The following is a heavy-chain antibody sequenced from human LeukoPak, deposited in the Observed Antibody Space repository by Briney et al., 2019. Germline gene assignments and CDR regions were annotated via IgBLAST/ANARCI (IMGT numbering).Heavy chain of an antibody. CDR2: ISYDGSNK. D-gene: IGHD6-19*01. V-gene: IGHV3-30-3*01. CDR1: GFTFSSYA. CDR3: ARDRLAVAELDY. Sequence: GRSLRLSCAASGFTFSSYAMHWVRQAPGKGLEWVAVISYDGSNKYYVDSVKGRFTISRDNSKNTLYLQMNSLRAEDTAVYYCARDRLAVAELDYWGQGTLVTVSS. J-gene: IGHJ4*02.